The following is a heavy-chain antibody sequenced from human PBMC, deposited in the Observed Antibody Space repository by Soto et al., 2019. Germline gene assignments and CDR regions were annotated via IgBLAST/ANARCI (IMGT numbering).Heavy chain of an antibody. CDR2: IFSNDEK. J-gene: IGHJ5*02. CDR1: GFSLSNARMG. D-gene: IGHD6-6*01. Sequence: QVTLKESGPVLVKPTETLTLTCTVSGFSLSNARMGVSWIRQPPGKALEWLAHIFSNDEKSYSTSLKRRLTISKDASKNQVVLTMTNMDPVDTATYYCARITAGSIADHWSWFDPWGQGTLVTVSS. V-gene: IGHV2-26*01. CDR3: ARITAGSIADHWSWFDP.